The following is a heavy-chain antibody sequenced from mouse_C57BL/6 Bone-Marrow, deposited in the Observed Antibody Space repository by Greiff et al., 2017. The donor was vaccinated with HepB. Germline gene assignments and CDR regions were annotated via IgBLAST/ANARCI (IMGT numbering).Heavy chain of an antibody. V-gene: IGHV5-4*01. Sequence: EVQRVESGGGLVKPGGSLKLSCAASGFTFSSYAMSWVRQTPEKRLEWVATISDGGSYTYYPDNVKGRFTISRDNAKNNLYLQMSHLKSEDTAMYYCASYYGSSYWYFDVWGTGTTVTVSP. CDR2: ISDGGSYT. D-gene: IGHD1-1*01. J-gene: IGHJ1*03. CDR1: GFTFSSYA. CDR3: ASYYGSSYWYFDV.